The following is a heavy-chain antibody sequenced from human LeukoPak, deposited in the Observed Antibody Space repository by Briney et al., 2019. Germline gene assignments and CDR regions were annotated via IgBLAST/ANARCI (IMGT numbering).Heavy chain of an antibody. CDR2: VHSSGST. CDR3: SRPYYGSGVVNALDV. J-gene: IGHJ3*01. V-gene: IGHV4-4*07. Sequence: SETLSLTCTVSGASITNYYWSWVRQPAGKGLEWIGRVHSSGSTNYNPSLMSRVTMSVDTSKNQFSLKMTSVTAADTAVYYCSRPYYGSGVVNALDVWGQGTMVTVSS. D-gene: IGHD3-10*01. CDR1: GASITNYY.